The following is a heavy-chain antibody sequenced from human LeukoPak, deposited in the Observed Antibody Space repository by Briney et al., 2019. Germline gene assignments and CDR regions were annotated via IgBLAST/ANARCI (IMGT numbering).Heavy chain of an antibody. CDR2: IIPIFGTA. CDR3: ASGRGNGIDYGDYPYYDYYMDV. J-gene: IGHJ6*03. V-gene: IGHV1-69*05. Sequence: SVKVSCKASGGTFSSYAISWVRQAPGQGLEWMGRIIPIFGTANYAQKFQGRVTITTDESTSTAYMELSSLRSEDTAVYYCASGRGNGIDYGDYPYYDYYMDVWGKGTTVTVSS. CDR1: GGTFSSYA. D-gene: IGHD4-17*01.